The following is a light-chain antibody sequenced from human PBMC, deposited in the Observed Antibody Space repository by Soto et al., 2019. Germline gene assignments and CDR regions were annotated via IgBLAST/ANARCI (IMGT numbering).Light chain of an antibody. CDR3: QQYGSSPVA. J-gene: IGKJ1*01. Sequence: EIGITQAPTTLSEATGEIATLSCRASQSVSGHLAWYQQKPGQAPRLLMYGASTRATGIPDRFSGSGSGTDFTLTSSRLEPEDFAVYYCQQYGSSPVAIGRGTKVDI. V-gene: IGKV3-20*01. CDR2: GAS. CDR1: QSVSGH.